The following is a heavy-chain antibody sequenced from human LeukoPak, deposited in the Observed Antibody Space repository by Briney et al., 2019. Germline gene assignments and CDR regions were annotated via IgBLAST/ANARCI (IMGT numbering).Heavy chain of an antibody. CDR1: GGSFSGYY. V-gene: IGHV4-34*01. CDR3: ARQATMPPPGDY. Sequence: SETLSLTCAVYGGSFSGYYWSWLRQPPGKGLEWLGEINHSGSTNYNPSLKSRVTISVDTSKNQFSLKLSSVTAADTAVYYCARQATMPPPGDYWGQGTLVTVSS. J-gene: IGHJ4*02. D-gene: IGHD5-24*01. CDR2: INHSGST.